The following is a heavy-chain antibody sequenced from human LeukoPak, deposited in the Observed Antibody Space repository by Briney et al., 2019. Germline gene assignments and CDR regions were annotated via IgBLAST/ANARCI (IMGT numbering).Heavy chain of an antibody. CDR3: ARAGYSYGFPGYYYYMDV. Sequence: GASVKVSCKASGDTFIKYGISWVRQAPGQGLEWMGWISAYNGNTNYAQKLQGRVTMTTDTSTSTAYMELRSLRSDDTAVYYCARAGYSYGFPGYYYYMDVWGKGTTVTVSS. V-gene: IGHV1-18*01. CDR2: ISAYNGNT. J-gene: IGHJ6*03. D-gene: IGHD5-18*01. CDR1: GDTFIKYG.